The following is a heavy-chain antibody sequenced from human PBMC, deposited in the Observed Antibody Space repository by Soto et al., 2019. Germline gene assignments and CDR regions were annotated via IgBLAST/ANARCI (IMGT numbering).Heavy chain of an antibody. Sequence: GGSLRLSCAASGFTFSSYGMHWVRQAPGKGLEWVAVIWYDGSNKYYADSVKGRFTISRDNSKNTLYLQMNSLRAEDTAVYYCARDLRGLSLFRGVPYYFSYMDVSGKGTTVTVSS. J-gene: IGHJ6*03. CDR1: GFTFSSYG. D-gene: IGHD3-10*01. V-gene: IGHV3-33*01. CDR3: ARDLRGLSLFRGVPYYFSYMDV. CDR2: IWYDGSNK.